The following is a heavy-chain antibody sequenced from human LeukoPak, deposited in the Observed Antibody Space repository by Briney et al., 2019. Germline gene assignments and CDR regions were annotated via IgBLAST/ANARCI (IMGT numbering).Heavy chain of an antibody. CDR2: IWHDGKNK. CDR3: ARDRGSNDPIDY. J-gene: IGHJ4*02. D-gene: IGHD2-15*01. V-gene: IGHV3-33*01. CDR1: GFTFGSYG. Sequence: GGSLRLSCAASGFTFGSYGMHWVRQAPGKGLEWVAVIWHDGKNKYYADSVKGRFTISRDNSKNTLYLQMDSLRAEDTAVYYCARDRGSNDPIDYWGQGTLVTVSS.